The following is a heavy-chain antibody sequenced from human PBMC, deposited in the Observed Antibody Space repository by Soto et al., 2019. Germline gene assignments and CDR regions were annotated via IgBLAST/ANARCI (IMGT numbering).Heavy chain of an antibody. D-gene: IGHD3-22*01. CDR1: GGTLSSYA. V-gene: IGHV1-69*01. J-gene: IGHJ5*02. CDR3: ARDRQYYYDSSGRWFDP. Sequence: QVQLVQSGAEVKKPGSSVKVSCKASGGTLSSYAIIWVRQAPGQGLEWMGGVIPISGTTNYAQKFQDRVTIMADASTGTAYMELSSLRSDDTAVYYCARDRQYYYDSSGRWFDPWGQGTLVTVSS. CDR2: VIPISGTT.